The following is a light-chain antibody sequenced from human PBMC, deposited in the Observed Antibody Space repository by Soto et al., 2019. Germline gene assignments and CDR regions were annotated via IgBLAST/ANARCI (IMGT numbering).Light chain of an antibody. CDR2: AAS. Sequence: IQLTQSPSSLSASVGDRVTISCRASQGISSYLAWYQQKPGKAPKLLIYAASTLQSGVPSRFSGSGSGTDFTLTINSLQPEDFAAYYCQQLNNYPRTFGPGTKGD. V-gene: IGKV1-9*01. CDR1: QGISSY. CDR3: QQLNNYPRT. J-gene: IGKJ3*01.